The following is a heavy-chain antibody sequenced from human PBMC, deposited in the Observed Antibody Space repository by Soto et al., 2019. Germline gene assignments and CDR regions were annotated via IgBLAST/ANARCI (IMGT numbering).Heavy chain of an antibody. CDR2: TYYRSKWYN. Sequence: SQTLSLTCAISGDSVSSNSAAWNWIRHSPSRGLEWLGRTYYRSKWYNDYAVSVKSRITINPDTSKNQFSLQLNSVTPEDTAVYFCAAYNTSRHAAFDIWGRGTLVTVSS. CDR3: AAYNTSRHAAFDI. CDR1: GDSVSSNSAA. V-gene: IGHV6-1*01. D-gene: IGHD1-20*01. J-gene: IGHJ3*02.